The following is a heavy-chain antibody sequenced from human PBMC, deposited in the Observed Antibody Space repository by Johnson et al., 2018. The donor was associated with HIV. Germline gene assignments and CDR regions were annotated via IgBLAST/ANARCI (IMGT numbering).Heavy chain of an antibody. D-gene: IGHD3-22*01. J-gene: IGHJ3*02. CDR1: GFTFDDYA. CDR3: TRDRTMIVVKTAFDI. Sequence: MQLVESGGGLVQPGRSLRLSCTASGFTFDDYAMSWVRQAPGKGLEWVGFIRSKAYGGTTEYAASVKGRFIISRDDYKSIAYLQMNSLKTEDTAVYYCTRDRTMIVVKTAFDIWGQGTMVTVSS. V-gene: IGHV3-49*04. CDR2: IRSKAYGGTT.